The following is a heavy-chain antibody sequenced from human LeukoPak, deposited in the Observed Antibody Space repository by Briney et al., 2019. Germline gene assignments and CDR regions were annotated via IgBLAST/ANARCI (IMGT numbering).Heavy chain of an antibody. Sequence: GGSLRLSCAASGFTFSLYWMTWVRQAPGKGLECVAIIRPDANDGSYVDSVKGRFTISRDNAKNSLYLQVNSLRAEDTAVYFCGRADWGSIDYWGQGALVTVSS. V-gene: IGHV3-7*01. CDR1: GFTFSLYW. CDR2: IRPDANDG. D-gene: IGHD7-27*01. CDR3: GRADWGSIDY. J-gene: IGHJ4*02.